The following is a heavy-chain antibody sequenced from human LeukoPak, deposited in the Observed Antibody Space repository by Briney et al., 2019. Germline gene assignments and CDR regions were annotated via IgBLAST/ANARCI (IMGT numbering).Heavy chain of an antibody. D-gene: IGHD5-18*01. CDR3: AKDPYSYGSYFDY. CDR2: IWYDGRDK. V-gene: IGHV3-30*02. CDR1: GFTFSGCG. Sequence: GGSLRLSCAASGFTFSGCGMPWVRQAPGKGLEWVAFIWYDGRDKYYADSVKGQFTISRDNSKNTLYLQMTSLRAEDTAVYYCAKDPYSYGSYFDYWGQGTLVTVSS. J-gene: IGHJ4*02.